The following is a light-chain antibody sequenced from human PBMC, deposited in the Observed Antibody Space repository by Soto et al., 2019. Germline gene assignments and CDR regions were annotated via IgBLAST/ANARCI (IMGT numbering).Light chain of an antibody. CDR2: EGS. Sequence: QSALTQPASVSGSPGQSITISCTGTSRDVGSYNLVSWCQQHPGKAPKLMIYEGSKRPSGASTRLSGSKSGNPASQTISWLQGEHEEDYYCCSYAGSRVFGGGTK. V-gene: IGLV2-23*01. J-gene: IGLJ2*01. CDR1: SRDVGSYNL. CDR3: CSYAGSRV.